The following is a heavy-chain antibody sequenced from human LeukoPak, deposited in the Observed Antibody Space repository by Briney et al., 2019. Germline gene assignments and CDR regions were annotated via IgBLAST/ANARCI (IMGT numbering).Heavy chain of an antibody. CDR3: ASAAAPSSGWYRAPYYYYMDV. V-gene: IGHV4-59*07. Sequence: SDTLTLPCSVSGGPISIYYWSWIRQPPGKGLEWIGYIYYSGSTNYIPYLKSRVTISVDTSKDQFSLKLSSVTAADTAVYYWASAAAPSSGWYRAPYYYYMDVWGKGTTVTVSS. J-gene: IGHJ6*03. CDR2: IYYSGST. CDR1: GGPISIYY. D-gene: IGHD6-19*01.